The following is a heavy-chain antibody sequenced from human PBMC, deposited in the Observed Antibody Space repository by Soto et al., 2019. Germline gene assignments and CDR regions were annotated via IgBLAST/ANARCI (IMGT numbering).Heavy chain of an antibody. CDR2: IKSKTDGGTT. D-gene: IGHD6-13*01. V-gene: IGHV3-15*05. CDR3: TTPGARPSSWWYYGFDI. Sequence: PGGSLRLSCAASGFTFTNAWMTWVRQAPGKGLEWVGRIKSKTDGGTTDYAAPVKGRFSISRDDSKNTLYLQMNSLKTEDAAVYYCTTPGARPSSWWYYGFDIWGQGTTVTVSS. J-gene: IGHJ6*02. CDR1: GFTFTNAW.